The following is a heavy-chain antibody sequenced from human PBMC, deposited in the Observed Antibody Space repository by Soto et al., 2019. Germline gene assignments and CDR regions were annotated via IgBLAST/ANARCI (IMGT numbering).Heavy chain of an antibody. D-gene: IGHD5-18*01. CDR2: IYYSGST. CDR3: ARLQRGIQLHGSYYFDY. CDR1: GGSISSSSYY. Sequence: SETLSLTCTVSGGSISSSSYYWGWIRQPPGKGLEWIGSIYYSGSTYYNPSLKSRVTISVDTSKNQFSLKLSSVTAADTAVYYCARLQRGIQLHGSYYFDYWGQGTLVTVSS. V-gene: IGHV4-39*01. J-gene: IGHJ4*02.